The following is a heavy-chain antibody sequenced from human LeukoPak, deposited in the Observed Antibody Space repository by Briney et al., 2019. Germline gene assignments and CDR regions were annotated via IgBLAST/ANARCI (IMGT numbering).Heavy chain of an antibody. V-gene: IGHV5-51*01. D-gene: IGHD4-17*01. CDR2: IHSADSNT. Sequence: GESLKISCKDSGYSFTNYWIGWVRQMPGRGLEWMGIIHSADSNTKYSPSFQGQVTISADKSISTAYLQWSGLKASDTAMYYCAGARHGDYRWDYWGQGTLVTVSS. J-gene: IGHJ4*02. CDR1: GYSFTNYW. CDR3: AGARHGDYRWDY.